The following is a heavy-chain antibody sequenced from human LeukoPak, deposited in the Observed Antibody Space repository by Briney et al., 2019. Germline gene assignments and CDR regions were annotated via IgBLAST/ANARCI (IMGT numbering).Heavy chain of an antibody. J-gene: IGHJ3*02. V-gene: IGHV1-69*06. CDR2: IIPIFGTA. CDR3: ARAYSSGYNRPFGAFDI. CDR1: GGTFSSYA. Sequence: ASVKVSCKASGGTFSSYAISWVRQAPGQGLEWMGGIIPIFGTANYAQKFQGRVTITADKSTSTAYMELSSLRSEDTAVYYCARAYSSGYNRPFGAFDIWGQGTMVTVSS. D-gene: IGHD3-22*01.